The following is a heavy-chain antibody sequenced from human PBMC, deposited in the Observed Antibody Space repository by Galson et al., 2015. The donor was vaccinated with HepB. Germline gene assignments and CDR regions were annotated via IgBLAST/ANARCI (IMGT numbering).Heavy chain of an antibody. D-gene: IGHD5-18*01. CDR1: GGTFSSYA. CDR3: ARREVDTAMEYYYYGMDV. CDR2: IIPIFGTA. J-gene: IGHJ6*02. Sequence: SVKVSCKASGGTFSSYAISWVRQAPGQGLEWMGGIIPIFGTANYAQKFQGRVTITADESTSTAYMELSSLRSEDTAVYYCARREVDTAMEYYYYGMDVWGQGTTVTVSS. V-gene: IGHV1-69*13.